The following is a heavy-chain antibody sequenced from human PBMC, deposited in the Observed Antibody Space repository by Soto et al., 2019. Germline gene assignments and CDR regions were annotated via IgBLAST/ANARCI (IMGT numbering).Heavy chain of an antibody. Sequence: GGSLRLSCAASGFTFNNYGMHWVRQAPGKGLEWVALIWYDGSNREYADSVKGRFTISRDNSKNTLYLQMSSLRVEDTAVYYCAKATATGGGAFDICGQGTMVTVSS. J-gene: IGHJ3*02. CDR1: GFTFNNYG. D-gene: IGHD2-8*02. V-gene: IGHV3-33*06. CDR3: AKATATGGGAFDI. CDR2: IWYDGSNR.